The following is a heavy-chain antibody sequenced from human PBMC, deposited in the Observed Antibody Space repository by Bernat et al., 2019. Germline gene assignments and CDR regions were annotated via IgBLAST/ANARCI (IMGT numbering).Heavy chain of an antibody. CDR2: INPSGGST. Sequence: QVQLVQSGAEVKKPGASVKVSCKASGYTFTSYYMHWVRQAPGQGLEWMGIINPSGGSTSYAQKFQGRVTMTRDTSISTAYMELRSLRSDDTAVYYCAREAGITIFGVAIYRYWGQGTLVTVSS. D-gene: IGHD3-3*01. J-gene: IGHJ4*02. V-gene: IGHV1-46*01. CDR1: GYTFTSYY. CDR3: AREAGITIFGVAIYRY.